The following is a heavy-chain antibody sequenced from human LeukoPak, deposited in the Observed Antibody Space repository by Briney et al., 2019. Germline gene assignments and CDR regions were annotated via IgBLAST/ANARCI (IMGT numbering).Heavy chain of an antibody. CDR1: GGSISSYY. V-gene: IGHV6-1*01. D-gene: IGHD2-15*01. CDR2: TYYRSKWYN. CDR3: ARGHGGYLDY. Sequence: KPSETLSLTCTVSGGSISSYYWSWIRQSPSRGLEWLGRTYYRSKWYNGYAVSVKSRITINPDTSKNQFSLQLNSVTPEDTAVYYCARGHGGYLDYWGQGALVTVSS. J-gene: IGHJ4*02.